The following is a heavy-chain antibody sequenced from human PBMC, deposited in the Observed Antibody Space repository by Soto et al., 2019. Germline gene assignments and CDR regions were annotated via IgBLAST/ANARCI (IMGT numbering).Heavy chain of an antibody. J-gene: IGHJ4*01. V-gene: IGHV3-7*01. CDR3: ARGAGYGSGASVNHYLDF. CDR1: GFTFSINW. Sequence: GGSLRLSCVASGFTFSINWNRWVRQPQGQGLEWLGDRNGDASEKKYVDSEKGRYSRSRDNAEKSLNLQMDRLRSEDAAVYYVARGAGYGSGASVNHYLDFWGRGTLVTVSS. CDR2: RNGDASEK. D-gene: IGHD3-10*01.